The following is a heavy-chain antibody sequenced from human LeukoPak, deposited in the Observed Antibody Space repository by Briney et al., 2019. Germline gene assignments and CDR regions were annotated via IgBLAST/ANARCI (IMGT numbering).Heavy chain of an antibody. D-gene: IGHD2-21*01. CDR1: GGSISSGGYS. CDR3: ARGLSFRRYYFDY. CDR2: INHSGST. V-gene: IGHV4-34*01. Sequence: SETLSLTCAVSGGSISSGGYSWSWIRQPPGKGLEWIGEINHSGSTNYNPSLKSRVTISVDTSKNQFSLKLSSVTAADTAVYYCARGLSFRRYYFDYWGQGTLVTVSS. J-gene: IGHJ4*02.